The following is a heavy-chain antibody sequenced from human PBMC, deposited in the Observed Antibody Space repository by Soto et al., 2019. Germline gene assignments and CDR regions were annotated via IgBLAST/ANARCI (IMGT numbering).Heavy chain of an antibody. V-gene: IGHV1-46*03. CDR1: GYTFTSYY. J-gene: IGHJ3*02. Sequence: QVQLVQSGAEVKKPGASVKVSCKASGYTFTSYYMHWVRQAPGQGLEWMGIINPSGGSTSYAQKFEGRVTMTRDTSTSTVYMELSSLRSEDTAVYYCAIDPHIVVVRAAKPAPVAFYIWGERTMVTVAS. CDR2: INPSGGST. CDR3: AIDPHIVVVRAAKPAPVAFYI. D-gene: IGHD2-2*01.